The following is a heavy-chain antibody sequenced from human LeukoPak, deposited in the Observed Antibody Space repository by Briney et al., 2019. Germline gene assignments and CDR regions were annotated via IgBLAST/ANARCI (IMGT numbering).Heavy chain of an antibody. CDR2: ISWDGGST. J-gene: IGHJ6*03. V-gene: IGHV3-43*01. CDR1: GFTFDDYT. D-gene: IGHD5-12*01. CDR3: ARLVATIGRYYYYYMDV. Sequence: GGSLRLSCAASGFTFDDYTMHWVRQAPGKGLEWVSLISWDGGSTYYADSVKGRFTISRDNSKNSLYLQMNSLRAEDTAVYYCARLVATIGRYYYYYMDVWGKGTTVTVSS.